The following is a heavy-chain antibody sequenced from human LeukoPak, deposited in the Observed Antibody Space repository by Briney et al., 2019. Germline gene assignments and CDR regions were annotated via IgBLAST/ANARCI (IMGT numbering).Heavy chain of an antibody. Sequence: SETLSLTCTVSGGSMSSSNYYWDWIRQSPGKGLEWIGNTYHSDYTNYNPSLKGRATISVDKSKNQLSLKVISVTAADTAMYYCARDSKSTADAFDIWGQGTMVTVSS. CDR1: GGSMSSSNYY. D-gene: IGHD5/OR15-5a*01. J-gene: IGHJ3*02. V-gene: IGHV4-39*07. CDR2: TYHSDYT. CDR3: ARDSKSTADAFDI.